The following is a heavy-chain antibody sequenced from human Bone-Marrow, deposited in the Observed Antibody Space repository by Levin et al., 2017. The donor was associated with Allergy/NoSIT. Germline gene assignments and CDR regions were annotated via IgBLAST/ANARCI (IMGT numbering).Heavy chain of an antibody. V-gene: IGHV1-2*02. Sequence: GESLKISCKASGYTFTAYYIHWVRQAPGQGLEWMGWINPNSGGTYLAQNFLGRVTMTRDTSISTVYMELRGLTSDDTAVYFCARRVMAEAAPRDWFDPWGPGTLVTVSS. D-gene: IGHD6-19*01. CDR2: INPNSGGT. CDR3: ARRVMAEAAPRDWFDP. J-gene: IGHJ5*02. CDR1: GYTFTAYY.